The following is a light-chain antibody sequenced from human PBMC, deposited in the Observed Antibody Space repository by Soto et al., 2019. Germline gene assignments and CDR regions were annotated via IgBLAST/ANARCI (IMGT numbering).Light chain of an antibody. CDR3: QRYNRAPWT. CDR1: QGISNY. J-gene: IGKJ1*01. CDR2: AAS. V-gene: IGKV1-27*01. Sequence: DIQMTQSPSSLSASVGDRVTITCRASQGISNYLAWYQQKPGKVPKLLIYAASTLQSGVPSRFSGSGSGTDFTRTISSLQPEDVAPYYCQRYNRAPWTFGQGTKVEIK.